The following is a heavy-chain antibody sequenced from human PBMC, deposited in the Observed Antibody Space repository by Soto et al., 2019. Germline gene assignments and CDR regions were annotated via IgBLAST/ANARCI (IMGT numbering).Heavy chain of an antibody. D-gene: IGHD6-13*01. CDR1: GFTFSTSG. CDR2: ISHDGGAT. J-gene: IGHJ5*02. CDR3: AKDWGSSGWYNWFDP. Sequence: QVQLVESGGGVVQSGRSLRLSCAASGFTFSTSGMHWIRQAPGKGLEWVATISHDGGATYYVDSVKGRFTISRDTDKNTLHLQMDSLRPEDTATYYCAKDWGSSGWYNWFDPWGQGTLVTVSS. V-gene: IGHV3-30*18.